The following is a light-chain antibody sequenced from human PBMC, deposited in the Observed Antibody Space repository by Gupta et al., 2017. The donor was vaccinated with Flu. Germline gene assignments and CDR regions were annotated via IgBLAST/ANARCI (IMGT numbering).Light chain of an antibody. V-gene: IGKV1-39*01. Sequence: DIQMTQSPSSLSASVGDRVTITCRASQSISSYLNWYQQKPGKAPKLLIYAASSWQSGVPSRFSGSGSGTDFTLTSSRRQPEDFATYYCQQSYSTHSFGQGTKLEIK. CDR3: QQSYSTHS. CDR2: AAS. CDR1: QSISSY. J-gene: IGKJ2*03.